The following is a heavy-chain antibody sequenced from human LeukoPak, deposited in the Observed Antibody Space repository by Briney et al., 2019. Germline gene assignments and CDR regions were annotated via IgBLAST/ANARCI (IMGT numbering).Heavy chain of an antibody. V-gene: IGHV1-2*02. D-gene: IGHD3-16*01. Sequence: GASAKVSCKASGYTFTGYYMHWVRQAPGQGLEWMGWINPNSGGTNYAQKFQGRVTMTRVTSISTAYMELSRLRSDDTAVYYCARSDVYYYYYMDVWGKGTTVTISS. J-gene: IGHJ6*03. CDR3: ARSDVYYYYYMDV. CDR1: GYTFTGYY. CDR2: INPNSGGT.